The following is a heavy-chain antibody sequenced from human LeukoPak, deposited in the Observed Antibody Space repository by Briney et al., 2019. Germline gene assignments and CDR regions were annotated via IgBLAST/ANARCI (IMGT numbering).Heavy chain of an antibody. CDR3: ARDSGDYYGSETLDY. Sequence: GGSLRLSCAASGFTFSSYAMSWVRQAPGKGLEWVSVIYSGGSTYYADSVKGRFTISRDNSKNTLYLQMNGLRAEDTAVYYCARDSGDYYGSETLDYWGQGTLVTVSS. CDR2: IYSGGST. V-gene: IGHV3-66*01. CDR1: GFTFSSYA. J-gene: IGHJ4*02. D-gene: IGHD3-10*01.